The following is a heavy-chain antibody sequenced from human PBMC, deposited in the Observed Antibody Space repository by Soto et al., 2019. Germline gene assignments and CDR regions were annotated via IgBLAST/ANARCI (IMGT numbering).Heavy chain of an antibody. CDR3: ARYSSRVYRMDV. J-gene: IGHJ6*02. CDR2: INAGNGNT. V-gene: IGHV1-3*01. D-gene: IGHD6-13*01. CDR1: GYTFTSYA. Sequence: QVQLVQSGAEVKKPGASVKVSCKASGYTFTSYAMHWVRQAPGQRLEWMGWINAGNGNTKYSQKFQGRVTITRDTSASTAYMELSSLRSEDTAVYYCARYSSRVYRMDVWGQGTTVTVSS.